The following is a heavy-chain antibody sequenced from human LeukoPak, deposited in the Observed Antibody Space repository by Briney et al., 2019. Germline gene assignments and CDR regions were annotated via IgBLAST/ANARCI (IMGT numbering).Heavy chain of an antibody. CDR3: AKYGYFEWLSQFDI. V-gene: IGHV3-23*01. D-gene: IGHD3-9*01. Sequence: GGSLRLSCAASGFTYSSHAMSWVRQAPGEGLEWVSAISGSGDNTNYADSVKGRFTISRDNSKNTLYLQMNILRAEDTALYYCAKYGYFEWLSQFDIWGQGTMVTVSS. CDR1: GFTYSSHA. CDR2: ISGSGDNT. J-gene: IGHJ3*02.